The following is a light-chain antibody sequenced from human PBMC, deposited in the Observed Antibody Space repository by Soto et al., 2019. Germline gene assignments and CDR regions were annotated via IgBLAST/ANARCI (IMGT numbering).Light chain of an antibody. CDR2: DAS. CDR3: QQYNIWPPLT. Sequence: EIGMTQSPATLSVSPGDRATLSCRASQSVSSSLAWYQQIPGQAPRLLIYDASTRATGIPARFGGSGSGTEFTLTISSLQSEDFAVYYCQQYNIWPPLTFGGGTKVELK. CDR1: QSVSSS. V-gene: IGKV3-15*01. J-gene: IGKJ4*01.